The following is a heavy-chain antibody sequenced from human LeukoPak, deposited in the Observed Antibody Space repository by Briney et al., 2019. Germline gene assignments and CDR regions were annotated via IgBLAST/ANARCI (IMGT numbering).Heavy chain of an antibody. D-gene: IGHD3-10*01. CDR1: GFTVSSNY. CDR3: ARVFYGSGGWFDP. V-gene: IGHV3-53*01. CDR2: IYSGGST. J-gene: IGHJ5*02. Sequence: TGGSLRLSCAASGFTVSSNYMSWVRQAPGKGLEWVSIIYSGGSTYYADSVKGRFTISRDNSENTLYLQMNSLRAEDTAVYYCARVFYGSGGWFDPWGQGTLVTVSS.